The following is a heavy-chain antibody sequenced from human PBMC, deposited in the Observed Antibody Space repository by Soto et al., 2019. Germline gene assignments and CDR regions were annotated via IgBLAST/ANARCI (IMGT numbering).Heavy chain of an antibody. J-gene: IGHJ3*02. CDR3: AKSMASYIDAFDM. CDR1: GFTFSSYA. CDR2: ISGRGDST. V-gene: IGHV3-23*01. Sequence: GGSLRLSCAASGFTFSSYAMSWVRQAPGKGLEWVSVISGRGDSTYQADSVKGRFTVSRDNSEKTLYLQMNSLRAEDTAVYYCAKSMASYIDAFDMWGQGTMVTVSS. D-gene: IGHD1-26*01.